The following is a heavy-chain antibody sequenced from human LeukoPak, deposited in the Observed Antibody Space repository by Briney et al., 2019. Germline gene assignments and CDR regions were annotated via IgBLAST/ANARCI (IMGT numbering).Heavy chain of an antibody. CDR3: AGQRITVGVGGDFDY. V-gene: IGHV3-48*04. Sequence: QPGGSLRLSCAASGFSFSACGMHWVRQAPGRGLEWVAYIIGGGNIIYYAGSVKGRFTISRDNAQNSLHLQMNSLRAEDTAVYYCAGQRITVGVGGDFDYWGQGTLVTVSS. D-gene: IGHD6-19*01. CDR2: IIGGGNII. J-gene: IGHJ4*02. CDR1: GFSFSACG.